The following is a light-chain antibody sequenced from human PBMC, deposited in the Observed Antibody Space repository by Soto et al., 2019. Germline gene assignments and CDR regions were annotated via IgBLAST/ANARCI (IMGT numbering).Light chain of an antibody. V-gene: IGKV3-20*01. CDR2: GAS. Sequence: EIVRTQSPAPLSVSPGERATLSCRASQSVSSNLAWYQQKPGQAPRLLIYGASSRATGIPDRFSGSGSGTDFTLTISRLEPEDFAVYYCQQYGSSPLTFGGGTKVDIK. J-gene: IGKJ4*01. CDR3: QQYGSSPLT. CDR1: QSVSSN.